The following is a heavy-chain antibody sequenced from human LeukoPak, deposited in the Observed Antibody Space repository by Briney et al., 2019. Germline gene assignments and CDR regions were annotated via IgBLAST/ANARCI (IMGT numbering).Heavy chain of an antibody. Sequence: PGGSLRLSCAASGFTFSSYAMSWVRQAPGKGLEWVSLIYSGGTTYYADSVKGRFTISRDNSKNTLYLQMNSLRAEDTAVYYCGRYFWSGYSDYWGQGTLVTVSS. J-gene: IGHJ4*02. CDR1: GFTFSSYA. D-gene: IGHD3-3*01. CDR2: IYSGGTT. CDR3: GRYFWSGYSDY. V-gene: IGHV3-23*03.